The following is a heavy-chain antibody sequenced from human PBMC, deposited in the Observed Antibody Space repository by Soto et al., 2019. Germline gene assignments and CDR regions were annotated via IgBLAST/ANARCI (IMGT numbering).Heavy chain of an antibody. CDR1: GFTFSSYE. Sequence: RGSLRLSCAASGFTFSSYEMNWVRQAPGKGLEWISYISTSGSTIYYADSVKGRFTISRDNAKNSLYLQMNSLRAEDTAVYYGARELAAAGSFDYWGQGTLVTIPS. V-gene: IGHV3-48*03. D-gene: IGHD6-13*01. J-gene: IGHJ4*02. CDR2: ISTSGSTI. CDR3: ARELAAAGSFDY.